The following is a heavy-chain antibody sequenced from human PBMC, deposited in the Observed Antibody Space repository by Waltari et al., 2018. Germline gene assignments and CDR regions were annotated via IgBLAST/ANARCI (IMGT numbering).Heavy chain of an antibody. CDR3: ATADPYYGSGSEYDY. CDR2: INHSGST. CDR1: GGSFSGYY. Sequence: QVQLQQWGAGLLKPSETLSLTCAVYGGSFSGYYWSWIRQPPGKGLEGIGEINHSGSTNYNPSLKSRVNISVDTAKDQFSLKLSSVTAADTAVYYCATADPYYGSGSEYDYWGQGTLVTVSS. D-gene: IGHD3-10*01. J-gene: IGHJ4*02. V-gene: IGHV4-34*01.